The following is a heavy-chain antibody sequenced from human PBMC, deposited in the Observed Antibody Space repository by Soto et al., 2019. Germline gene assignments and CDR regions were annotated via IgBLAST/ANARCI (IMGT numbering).Heavy chain of an antibody. CDR2: ISHDGNTH. J-gene: IGHJ4*02. CDR1: GFTFKFYG. D-gene: IGHD2-2*01. V-gene: IGHV3-30*18. Sequence: VQMVESGGGVVQPGKSLRLSCETSGFTFKFYGMHWVRQAPGKGLECVAVISHDGNTHYYADSVKGRFTISRDNSKNTLYLLMNSLRLDASSTYYCAKDRGVDCPDNSCYFGADYWGQGALVTVSS. CDR3: AKDRGVDCPDNSCYFGADY.